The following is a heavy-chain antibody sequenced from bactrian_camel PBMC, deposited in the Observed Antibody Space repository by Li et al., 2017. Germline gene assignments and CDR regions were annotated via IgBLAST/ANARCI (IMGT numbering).Heavy chain of an antibody. Sequence: QVQLVESGGGSVQAGGSLRLSCGASGDIYNRKCIGWFRQVPGKAREAIAAVDDTGSTEYADSVKGRFTITKDSDAETLYLQMDSLEPGDTGIYTCAADTFWFGLTEEYKYWRQRNQVTVS. CDR1: GDIYNRKC. V-gene: IGHV3S53*01. CDR3: AADTFWFGLTEEYKY. J-gene: IGHJ4*01. CDR2: VDDTGST.